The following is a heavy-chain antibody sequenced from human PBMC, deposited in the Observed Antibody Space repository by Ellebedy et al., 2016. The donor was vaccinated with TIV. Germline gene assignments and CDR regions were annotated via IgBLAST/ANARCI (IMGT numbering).Heavy chain of an antibody. V-gene: IGHV5-51*01. CDR2: IYPGDSDT. CDR3: ARQYSSGWYGSDAFDI. D-gene: IGHD6-19*01. J-gene: IGHJ3*02. Sequence: GGSLRLXXKGSGYSFTSYWIGWVRQMPGKGLEWMGIIYPGDSDTRYSPSFQGQVTISADKSISTAYLQWSSLKASDTAMYYCARQYSSGWYGSDAFDIWGQGTMVTVSS. CDR1: GYSFTSYW.